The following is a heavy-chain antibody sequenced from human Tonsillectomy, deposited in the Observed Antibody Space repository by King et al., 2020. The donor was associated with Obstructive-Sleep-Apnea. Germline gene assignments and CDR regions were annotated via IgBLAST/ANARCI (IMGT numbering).Heavy chain of an antibody. D-gene: IGHD2-21*01. J-gene: IGHJ4*02. CDR3: AGARAVGRVIEE. CDR2: MYYMGGT. Sequence: QLQESGPGLVKPSETLSLTCTVSGGSVSSGSYYWSWIRQPPGKTLEWIGYMYYMGGTNYNPSLKSRVTISIDRSKNQFSLDLSSVTVADTAIYHCAGARAVGRVIEEWGQGTLVTVSS. V-gene: IGHV4-61*01. CDR1: GGSVSSGSYY.